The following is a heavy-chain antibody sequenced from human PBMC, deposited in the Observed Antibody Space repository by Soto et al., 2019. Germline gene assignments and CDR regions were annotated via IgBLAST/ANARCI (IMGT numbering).Heavy chain of an antibody. CDR2: ISAYNGNT. J-gene: IGHJ6*02. CDR3: ARLIVATITPYYYYGMDV. CDR1: GYTFTSYG. Sequence: ASVKVSCKASGYTFTSYGISWVRQAPGQGLEWMGWISAYNGNTNYAQKLQGRVTMTTDTSTSTAYMELRSLRSEDTAVYYCARLIVATITPYYYYGMDVWGQGTTVTVSS. V-gene: IGHV1-18*01. D-gene: IGHD5-12*01.